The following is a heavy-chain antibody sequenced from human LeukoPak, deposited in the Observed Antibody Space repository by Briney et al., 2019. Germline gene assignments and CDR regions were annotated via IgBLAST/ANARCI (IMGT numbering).Heavy chain of an antibody. CDR2: IRTKTNNYAT. D-gene: IGHD5-24*01. J-gene: IGHJ4*02. Sequence: GGSLRLSCTASGFTFSGSAIHWVRQASGKGLEWVGRIRTKTNNYATAYTASVKGRFTISRDDSKNTLYLQMNSLKTEDTAVYYCTTEGDGYNPFDYWGQGTLVTVSS. V-gene: IGHV3-73*01. CDR3: TTEGDGYNPFDY. CDR1: GFTFSGSA.